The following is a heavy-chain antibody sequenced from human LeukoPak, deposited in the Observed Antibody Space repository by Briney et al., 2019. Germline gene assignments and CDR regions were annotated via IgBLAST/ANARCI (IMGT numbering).Heavy chain of an antibody. V-gene: IGHV4-34*01. Sequence: SETLSLTCAVYGGSFSGYYWSWIRQPPGKGLEWIGEINHIGSTNYNPSLKSRVTISVDTSKNQFSLKLSSVTAADTAVYYCASFPMMYSSSWSYYYYGMDVWGQGTTVTVSS. J-gene: IGHJ6*02. D-gene: IGHD6-13*01. CDR1: GGSFSGYY. CDR2: INHIGST. CDR3: ASFPMMYSSSWSYYYYGMDV.